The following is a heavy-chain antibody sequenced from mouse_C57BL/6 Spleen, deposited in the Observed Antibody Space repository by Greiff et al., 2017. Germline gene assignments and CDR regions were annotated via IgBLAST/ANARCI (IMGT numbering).Heavy chain of an antibody. Sequence: VHVKQSGAELVKPGASVKLSCTASGFNIKDYYMHWVQQRPDQGLEWIGRIDPEDGETKYAPKFQGRATISTDTSSNTAYLQLSSLTSEDTAVXYCALSTTVVASFDYWGQGTTLTVSS. J-gene: IGHJ2*01. V-gene: IGHV14-2*01. CDR3: ALSTTVVASFDY. CDR2: IDPEDGET. D-gene: IGHD1-1*01. CDR1: GFNIKDYY.